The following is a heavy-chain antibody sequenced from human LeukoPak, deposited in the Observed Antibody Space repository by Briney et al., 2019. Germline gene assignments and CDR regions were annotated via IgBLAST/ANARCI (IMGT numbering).Heavy chain of an antibody. J-gene: IGHJ4*02. CDR1: GFTFSDYT. CDR3: ARGVTSWPQGPYHFDY. D-gene: IGHD2-2*01. CDR2: IESNGNEK. V-gene: IGHV3-30*02. Sequence: PGGSLRLSCAVSGFTFSDYTMNWVRQAPGKGLEWVASIESNGNEKYSSDSLKDRFTISRDNSKNTLYLQLNTVRPEDTAVFYCARGVTSWPQGPYHFDYWGQGILITVSP.